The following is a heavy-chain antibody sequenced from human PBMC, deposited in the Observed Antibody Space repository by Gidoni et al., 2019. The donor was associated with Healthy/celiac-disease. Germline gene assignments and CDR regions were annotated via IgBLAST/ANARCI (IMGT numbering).Heavy chain of an antibody. D-gene: IGHD2-2*01. V-gene: IGHV3-30-3*01. CDR3: ARGYCSSTSCYDAFDI. Sequence: VQLVESGGGVVQPGRALRLSCAASGITFSSYAMHWVRQAPGKGLEGVAVISYDGSNKYYADSVKGRFTISRDNSKNTLYLQMNSLRAEDTAVYYCARGYCSSTSCYDAFDIWGQGTMVTVSS. J-gene: IGHJ3*02. CDR2: ISYDGSNK. CDR1: GITFSSYA.